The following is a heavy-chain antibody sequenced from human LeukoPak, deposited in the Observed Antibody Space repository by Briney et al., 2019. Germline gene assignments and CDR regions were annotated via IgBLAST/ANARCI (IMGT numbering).Heavy chain of an antibody. V-gene: IGHV3-7*04. Sequence: GGSLRLSCVASGFLFSGYWMTWVRQAPGKGLEWVANIKQDGSKKSYVDSVKGRFTISRDNAKNSLYLQMNSLRAEDTAIYYCTRVGYIDEGIDYWGQGTLVTVSS. D-gene: IGHD5-24*01. CDR2: IKQDGSKK. CDR1: GFLFSGYW. CDR3: TRVGYIDEGIDY. J-gene: IGHJ4*02.